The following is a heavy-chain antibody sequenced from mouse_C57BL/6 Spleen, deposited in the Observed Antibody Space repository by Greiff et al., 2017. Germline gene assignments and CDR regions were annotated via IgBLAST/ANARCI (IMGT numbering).Heavy chain of an antibody. J-gene: IGHJ4*01. V-gene: IGHV1-52*01. CDR2: IDPSDSET. CDR3: ARSEGDAMDY. CDR1: GYTFTSYW. Sequence: QVQLQQPGAELVRPGSSVKLSCKASGYTFTSYWLHWVKQRPIQGLEWIGNIDPSDSETHYNQKFKDKATLTVDKSSSTAYMQLSSLTSEDSAVYYCARSEGDAMDYGGQGTSVTVSS.